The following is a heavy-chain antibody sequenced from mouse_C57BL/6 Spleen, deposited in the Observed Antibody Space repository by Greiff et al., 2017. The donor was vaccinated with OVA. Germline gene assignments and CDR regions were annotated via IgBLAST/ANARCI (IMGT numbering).Heavy chain of an antibody. Sequence: QVQLQQSGAELMKPGASVKLSCKATGYTFTGYWIEWVKQRPGHGLEWIGEILPGSGSTNYNEKFKGKATFTADTSSNTAYMQLSSLTTEDSAIYYCARKRDYYGNSLYYFDDWGQGTTLTVSS. CDR2: ILPGSGST. J-gene: IGHJ2*01. CDR3: ARKRDYYGNSLYYFDD. D-gene: IGHD2-1*01. V-gene: IGHV1-9*01. CDR1: GYTFTGYW.